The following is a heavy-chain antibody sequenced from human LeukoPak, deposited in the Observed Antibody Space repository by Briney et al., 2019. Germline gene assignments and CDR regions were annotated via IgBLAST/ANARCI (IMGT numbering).Heavy chain of an antibody. Sequence: ASVKVSCKASGYTFTSYYIHWVRQAPGQGLEWMGIINPSGGSTSYAQKFQGRVTMTRDMSTSTVYMELSSLRSEDTAVYYCARVSRSTSFDYWGQGTLVTVSS. CDR3: ARVSRSTSFDY. V-gene: IGHV1-46*01. CDR1: GYTFTSYY. J-gene: IGHJ4*02. CDR2: INPSGGST. D-gene: IGHD6-6*01.